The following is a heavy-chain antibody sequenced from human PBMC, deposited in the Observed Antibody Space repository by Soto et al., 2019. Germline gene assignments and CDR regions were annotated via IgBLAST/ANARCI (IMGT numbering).Heavy chain of an antibody. CDR2: ISSNGGST. CDR1: GFTFSSYA. Sequence: EVQLVESGGGLVQPGGSLRLSCAASGFTFSSYAMHWVRQAPGKGLEYVSVISSNGGSTDYANSVKGRFTISRDNSKNTLYLQIGSLRAEDMAVYYCARGYGYYFDYWGQGTLVTVSS. D-gene: IGHD5-18*01. CDR3: ARGYGYYFDY. J-gene: IGHJ4*02. V-gene: IGHV3-64*01.